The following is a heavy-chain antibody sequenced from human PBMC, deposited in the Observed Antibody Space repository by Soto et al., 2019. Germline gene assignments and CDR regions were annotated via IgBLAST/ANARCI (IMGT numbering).Heavy chain of an antibody. Sequence: QVQLVESGGGVVQPGRSLRLSCAASGFTLTNYAMHWVRQAPGKGLEWLAVISDDGDNKHYADSVKGRFTISRDNSNKTLYLQMNSLRPEHTAVYYGARARYSSSTLFDSWGQGSLVTVSS. V-gene: IGHV3-30-3*01. J-gene: IGHJ4*02. CDR3: ARARYSSSTLFDS. CDR1: GFTLTNYA. D-gene: IGHD6-6*01. CDR2: ISDDGDNK.